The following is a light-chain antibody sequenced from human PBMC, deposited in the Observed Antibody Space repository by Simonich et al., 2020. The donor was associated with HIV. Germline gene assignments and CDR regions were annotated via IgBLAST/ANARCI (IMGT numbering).Light chain of an antibody. CDR2: DVS. V-gene: IGLV2-8*01. J-gene: IGLJ3*02. CDR3: SSYAGSNNWV. CDR1: SSDVGGYNY. Sequence: QSALTQPPPASGSPGQSGTISCTGPSSDVGGYNYVSWYQQHPGKAPKLMIYDVSTLPSGVSLLFSGSKSGNTASLSISGLQAEDEADYYCSSYAGSNNWVFGGGTKLTVL.